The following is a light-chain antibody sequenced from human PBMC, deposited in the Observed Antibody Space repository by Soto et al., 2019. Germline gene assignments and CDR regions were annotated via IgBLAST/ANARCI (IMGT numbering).Light chain of an antibody. V-gene: IGKV3-20*01. CDR3: QQYLNSPRT. Sequence: VLTQSPGTLSLSPGEGTTLSCRASQRVASDLAWYLQKPGQPPRLLIYDASIRATGIPDRISGSGSERDFTLTISRLEPEDAAVYYCQQYLNSPRTFGQGTKLEIK. J-gene: IGKJ1*01. CDR2: DAS. CDR1: QRVASD.